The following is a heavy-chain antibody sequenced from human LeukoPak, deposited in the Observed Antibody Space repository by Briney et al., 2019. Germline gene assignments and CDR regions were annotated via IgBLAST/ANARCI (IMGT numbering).Heavy chain of an antibody. D-gene: IGHD1-26*01. CDR3: ARDKIVGATYFDY. Sequence: HPGGSLRLSCAASGFTFSSFDMNWVRQAPGKGLAWVSYISSSGNSIYYADSVKGRFTISRDNAKNSLYLQMNSLRAEDTAVYYCARDKIVGATYFDYWGQGTLVTVSS. CDR1: GFTFSSFD. V-gene: IGHV3-48*03. J-gene: IGHJ4*02. CDR2: ISSSGNSI.